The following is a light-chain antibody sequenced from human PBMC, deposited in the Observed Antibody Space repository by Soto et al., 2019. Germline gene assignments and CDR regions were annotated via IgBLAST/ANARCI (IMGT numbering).Light chain of an antibody. V-gene: IGKV4-1*01. CDR2: WAS. CDR3: QQYYSTPLT. CDR1: QSVLHSSNNKNY. Sequence: DIVMTQSPDSLAVSLGARATINCKSSQSVLHSSNNKNYLAWYQQKTGQPPTLLIYWASTRESGVPDRFSGSGSWTDFTLTISSLQAEDVAVYYCQQYYSTPLTFGGGTKVDIK. J-gene: IGKJ4*01.